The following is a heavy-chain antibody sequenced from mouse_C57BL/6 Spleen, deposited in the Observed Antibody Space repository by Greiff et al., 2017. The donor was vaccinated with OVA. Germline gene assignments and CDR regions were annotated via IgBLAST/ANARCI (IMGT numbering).Heavy chain of an antibody. Sequence: QVQLQQPGAELVMPGASVKLSCKASGYTFTSYWMHWVKQRPGQGLEWIGEIDPSDSYTNYNQKFKGKSTLTVDKSSSPAYMQLSSLTSEDSAVYYCARNSNYPWSFDVWGTGTTVTVSS. CDR1: GYTFTSYW. J-gene: IGHJ1*03. CDR2: IDPSDSYT. V-gene: IGHV1-69*01. CDR3: ARNSNYPWSFDV. D-gene: IGHD2-5*01.